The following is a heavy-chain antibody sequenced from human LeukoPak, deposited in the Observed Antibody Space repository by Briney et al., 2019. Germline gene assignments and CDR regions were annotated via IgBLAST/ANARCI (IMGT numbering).Heavy chain of an antibody. CDR3: AKPSIPSTIFGVVPPYDY. CDR2: ISGSGGST. J-gene: IGHJ4*02. CDR1: GFTFSSYA. V-gene: IGHV3-23*01. D-gene: IGHD3-3*01. Sequence: GGSLRLSCAASGFTFSSYAMSWVRQAPGKGLEWVSAISGSGGSTYYADSVKGRFTISRDNSKNTLYLQMNSLRAEDTAVYYCAKPSIPSTIFGVVPPYDYWGQGTLVTVSS.